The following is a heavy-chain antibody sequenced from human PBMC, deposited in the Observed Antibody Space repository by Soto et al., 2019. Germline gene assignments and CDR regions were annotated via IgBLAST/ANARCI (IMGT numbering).Heavy chain of an antibody. J-gene: IGHJ5*02. V-gene: IGHV4-34*01. Sequence: QVQLQQWGAGLLKPSETLSLTCAVYGGSFSGYYWSWIRQPPGKGLEWIGEINHSGSTNYNPSLKRRVTISVDTSKNQFSLKLSSVTAADTAVYYCARNRYCSGGSCYGVRVAWFDPWGQGTLVTVSS. CDR3: ARNRYCSGGSCYGVRVAWFDP. CDR1: GGSFSGYY. D-gene: IGHD2-15*01. CDR2: INHSGST.